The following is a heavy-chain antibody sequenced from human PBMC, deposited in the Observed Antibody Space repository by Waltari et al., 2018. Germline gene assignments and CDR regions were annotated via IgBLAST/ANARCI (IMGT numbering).Heavy chain of an antibody. CDR3: ARDGPIHNWFDP. V-gene: IGHV3-7*01. CDR1: GFTFSSYW. D-gene: IGHD2-2*02. Sequence: EVQLVESGGGLVQPGGSLRLSCAASGFTFSSYWRSGVRQAPGKGLEWVANIKQDGSEKYYVDSVKGRFTISRDNAKNSLYLQMNSLRAEDTAVYYCARDGPIHNWFDPWGQGTLVTVSS. CDR2: IKQDGSEK. J-gene: IGHJ5*02.